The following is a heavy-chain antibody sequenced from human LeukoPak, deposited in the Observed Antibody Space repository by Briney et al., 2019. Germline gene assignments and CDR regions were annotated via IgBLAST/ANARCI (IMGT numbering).Heavy chain of an antibody. V-gene: IGHV3-21*01. CDR2: ITTINTYI. D-gene: IGHD6-19*01. J-gene: IGHJ4*02. Sequence: PGGSLRLSCAASGFTFSSYSMSWVRQAPGEGLEWVSSITTINTYISYADSVKGRFTISRDNAKNSLYLQMNSLRAEDTAVYYCARGKYSSGWFDYWGQGTLVTVSS. CDR1: GFTFSSYS. CDR3: ARGKYSSGWFDY.